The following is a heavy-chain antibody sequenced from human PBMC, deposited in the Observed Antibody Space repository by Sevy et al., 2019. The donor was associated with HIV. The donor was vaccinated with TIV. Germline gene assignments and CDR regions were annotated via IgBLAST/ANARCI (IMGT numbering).Heavy chain of an antibody. Sequence: GGSLRLSCAASGFTFSSYAMSWVRQAPGMGLEWVSAISGSGGSTYYADSVKGRFTISRDNSKNTLYLQMNSLRAEDTAVYYCAKASPNYDLWSGYPAYYYGMDVWGQWTTVTVSS. D-gene: IGHD3-3*01. CDR3: AKASPNYDLWSGYPAYYYGMDV. J-gene: IGHJ6*02. CDR1: GFTFSSYA. CDR2: ISGSGGST. V-gene: IGHV3-23*01.